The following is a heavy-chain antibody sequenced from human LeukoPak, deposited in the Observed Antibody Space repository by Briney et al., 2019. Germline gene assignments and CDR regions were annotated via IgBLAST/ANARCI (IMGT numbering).Heavy chain of an antibody. CDR1: GVSISSYY. D-gene: IGHD3-3*01. J-gene: IGHJ4*02. CDR3: ARGSDWAEWYFDY. CDR2: IYYSGST. V-gene: IGHV4-59*12. Sequence: SETLSLTCTVSGVSISSYYWSWIRQPPGKGLEWIGYIYYSGSTNYNPSLKSRITISVDTSKNQFSLNLSSVTAADTAVFYCARGSDWAEWYFDYWGQGSLVSVSS.